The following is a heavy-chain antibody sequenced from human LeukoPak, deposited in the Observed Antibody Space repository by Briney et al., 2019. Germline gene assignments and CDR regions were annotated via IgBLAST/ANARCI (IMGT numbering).Heavy chain of an antibody. CDR1: GFTFSSYA. J-gene: IGHJ4*02. D-gene: IGHD3-22*01. CDR3: ASVIPYYYDSSGYNDY. CDR2: ISGSGGST. V-gene: IGHV3-23*01. Sequence: GGSLRLSCAASGFTFSSYAMIWVRQAPGKGLEWVSAISGSGGSTYYADSVKGRFTISRDNSKNTLYLQMNSLRAEDTAVYYCASVIPYYYDSSGYNDYWGQGTLVTVSS.